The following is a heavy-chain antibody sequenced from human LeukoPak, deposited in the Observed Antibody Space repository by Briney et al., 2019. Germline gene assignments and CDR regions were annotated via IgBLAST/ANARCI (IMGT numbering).Heavy chain of an antibody. V-gene: IGHV4-30-2*01. J-gene: IGHJ4*02. D-gene: IGHD6-13*01. CDR1: GGSISSGDYY. CDR3: ARGLAAAVAIDY. Sequence: SETLSLTCTVSGGSISSGDYYWSWIREPPGKGLEWIGYMFHGGSTYCNPSLKSRVTISVDTSKNQFSLKLSSVTAADTAVYYCARGLAAAVAIDYWGQGTLVTVSS. CDR2: MFHGGST.